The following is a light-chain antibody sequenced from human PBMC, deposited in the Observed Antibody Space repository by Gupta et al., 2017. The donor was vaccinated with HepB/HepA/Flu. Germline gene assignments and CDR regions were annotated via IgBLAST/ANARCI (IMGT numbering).Light chain of an antibody. Sequence: EIVMTQSPATLSVSPGERATLSCRASQSVSSNLAWYQQKPGQAPRLLIYGASTRATGIPARFSGSGSGTEFTRTIISLQSEDFAVYYCQQYNNWPPFTFGPGTKVEIK. CDR2: GAS. J-gene: IGKJ3*01. V-gene: IGKV3-15*01. CDR1: QSVSSN. CDR3: QQYNNWPPFT.